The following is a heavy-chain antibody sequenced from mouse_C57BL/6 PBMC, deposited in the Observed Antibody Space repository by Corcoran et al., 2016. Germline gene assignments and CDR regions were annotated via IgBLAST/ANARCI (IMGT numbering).Heavy chain of an antibody. CDR1: GYTFTDYY. CDR3: ARRAAYYSYYFDY. J-gene: IGHJ2*01. CDR2: INPNNGGT. Sequence: EVQLQQSGPELVKPGASVKISCKASGYTFTDYYMNWVKQSHGKSLEWIGDINPNNGGTSYNQKFKGKATLTVDKSSSTAYMELRSLTSEDSAVYYCARRAAYYSYYFDYWGQGTTLTVSS. V-gene: IGHV1-26*01. D-gene: IGHD1-1*02.